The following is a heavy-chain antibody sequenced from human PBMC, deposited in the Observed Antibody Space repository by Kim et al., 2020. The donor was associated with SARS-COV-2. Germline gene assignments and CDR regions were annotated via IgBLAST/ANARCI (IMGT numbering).Heavy chain of an antibody. J-gene: IGHJ3*01. Sequence: GGSLRLSCTASGFTFSPFAMHWVRQAPGKGLEWVAVIRSYESKRYYAESVKDRFTISRDNSKNTLYLQMNSLRAEDTAIYYCARNFGSATMIGDVWGLGTMVTVSS. D-gene: IGHD3-10*01. V-gene: IGHV3-33*01. CDR2: IRSYESKR. CDR1: GFTFSPFA. CDR3: ARNFGSATMIGDV.